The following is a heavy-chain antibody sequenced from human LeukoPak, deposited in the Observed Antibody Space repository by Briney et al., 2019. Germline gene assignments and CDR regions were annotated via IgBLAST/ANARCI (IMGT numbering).Heavy chain of an antibody. J-gene: IGHJ4*02. CDR1: GFTVSSNY. CDR3: ARDRRGYYDSSGYAYFDY. V-gene: IGHV3-53*01. CDR2: IYSGGIT. D-gene: IGHD3-22*01. Sequence: GGSLRLSCAASGFTVSSNYMGWVRQAPGKGLEWVSVIYSGGITYYADSVKGRFTISRDNSKNTLYLQMNSLRAEDTAVYYCARDRRGYYDSSGYAYFDYWGQGTLVTVSS.